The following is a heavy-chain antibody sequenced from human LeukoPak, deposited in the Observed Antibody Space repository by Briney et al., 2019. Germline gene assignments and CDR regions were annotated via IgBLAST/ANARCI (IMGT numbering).Heavy chain of an antibody. V-gene: IGHV3-23*01. CDR3: AREKPFYDSSGYYYPIAFDY. D-gene: IGHD3-22*01. CDR1: GFTFSSYG. J-gene: IGHJ4*02. Sequence: SGGSLRLSCAASGFTFSSYGMSWVRQAPGKGLEWVSGISGSGGKTDYADSVKGRFTISRDNSKNTLYLQMNSLRAEGTALYYCAREKPFYDSSGYYYPIAFDYWGQGTLVTVSS. CDR2: ISGSGGKT.